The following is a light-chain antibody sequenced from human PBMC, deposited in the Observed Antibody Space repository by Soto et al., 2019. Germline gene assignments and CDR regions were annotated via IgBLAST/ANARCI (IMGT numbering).Light chain of an antibody. CDR3: QPSYSSPQV. CDR2: WAS. Sequence: DIVMTQSPDSLAVSLGERATINCKSSQSVLYSSNNKNYLAWYQQKPGQPPKLLIYWASTRESGVPDRFSGSGSVTDFTLNISSLQDEDVAVYYCQPSYSSPQVFGHGTTVAIK. J-gene: IGKJ3*01. V-gene: IGKV4-1*01. CDR1: QSVLYSSNNKNY.